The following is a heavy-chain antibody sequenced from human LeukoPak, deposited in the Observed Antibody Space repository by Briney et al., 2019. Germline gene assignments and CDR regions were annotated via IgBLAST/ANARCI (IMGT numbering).Heavy chain of an antibody. CDR1: GFTFSSYS. CDR2: ISSSGCYI. D-gene: IGHD3-3*02. J-gene: IGHJ4*02. V-gene: IGHV3-21*01. Sequence: PGGSLRLSCAASGFTFSSYSMNWVRQAPGKGLEWVSSISSSGCYIYYADSVKGRFTISRDNAKNSLYLQMNSLGAEDTAVYYCARDRISHFDYWGQGTLVTVSS. CDR3: ARDRISHFDY.